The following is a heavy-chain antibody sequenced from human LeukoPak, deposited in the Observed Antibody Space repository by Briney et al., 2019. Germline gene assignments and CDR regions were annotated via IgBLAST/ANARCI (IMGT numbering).Heavy chain of an antibody. J-gene: IGHJ3*02. Sequence: PGGSLRLSCAASGFTLSSYEMNWVRQAPGKGLEGVSYIRSSGSTIYYADSVKGRFTISRDNAKNSLYLQMNSLRAEDTAVYYCASRPLAVAGHDAFDIRGQGTMVTVSS. CDR3: ASRPLAVAGHDAFDI. CDR1: GFTLSSYE. V-gene: IGHV3-48*03. D-gene: IGHD6-19*01. CDR2: IRSSGSTI.